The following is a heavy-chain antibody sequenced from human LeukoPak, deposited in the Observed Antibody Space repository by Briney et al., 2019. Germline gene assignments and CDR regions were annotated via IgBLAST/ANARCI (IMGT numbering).Heavy chain of an antibody. V-gene: IGHV3-30-3*01. Sequence: PGGSLRLSCAASGFTFSSYAMHWVRQAPGKGLEWVAVISYDGSNKYYADSVKGRFTISRDNSKNTLYLQMESLRAEDAAIYYCAKGASSWYGRTSDWFDPWGQGTLVTVSS. J-gene: IGHJ5*02. D-gene: IGHD6-13*01. CDR2: ISYDGSNK. CDR3: AKGASSWYGRTSDWFDP. CDR1: GFTFSSYA.